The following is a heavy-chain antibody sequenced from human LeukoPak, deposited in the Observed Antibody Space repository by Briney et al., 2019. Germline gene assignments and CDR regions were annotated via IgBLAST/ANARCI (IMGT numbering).Heavy chain of an antibody. CDR3: AKASAMIVVVSKHFDY. D-gene: IGHD3-22*01. V-gene: IGHV3-7*03. CDR2: IKQDGSEK. J-gene: IGHJ4*02. Sequence: PGGSLRLSCAASGFTFSRYDMSWVRQAPGKGLEWVANIKQDGSEKYYVDSVKGRFTISRDNAKNSLYLQMNSLRAEDTAVYYCAKASAMIVVVSKHFDYWGQGTLVTVSS. CDR1: GFTFSRYD.